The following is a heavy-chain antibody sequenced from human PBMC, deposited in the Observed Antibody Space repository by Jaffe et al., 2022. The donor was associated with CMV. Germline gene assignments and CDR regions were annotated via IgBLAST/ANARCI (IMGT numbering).Heavy chain of an antibody. CDR2: IIPIFGTA. D-gene: IGHD6-13*01. V-gene: IGHV1-69*01. J-gene: IGHJ4*02. Sequence: QVQLVQSGAEVKKPGSSVKVSCKASGGTFSSYAISWVRQAPGQGLEWMGGIIPIFGTANYAQKFQGRVTITADESTSTAYMELSSLRSEDTAVYYCASGDGVVSPVAAAGIYDYWGQGTLVTVSS. CDR1: GGTFSSYA. CDR3: ASGDGVVSPVAAAGIYDY.